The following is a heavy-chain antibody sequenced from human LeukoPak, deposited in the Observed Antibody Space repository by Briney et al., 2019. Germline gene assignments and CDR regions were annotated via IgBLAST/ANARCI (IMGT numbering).Heavy chain of an antibody. D-gene: IGHD3-22*01. J-gene: IGHJ3*02. Sequence: SETLSLTCTVSGGSISSSNYYWGWIRQPPGKGLGWIGSIYYSGSTYDNPSLKSRVTISVDTSKNRFSLKLSSVTAADTAVYYCARDPDTYYYDSSSDAFDIWGQGTMVTVSS. V-gene: IGHV4-39*07. CDR2: IYYSGST. CDR1: GGSISSSNYY. CDR3: ARDPDTYYYDSSSDAFDI.